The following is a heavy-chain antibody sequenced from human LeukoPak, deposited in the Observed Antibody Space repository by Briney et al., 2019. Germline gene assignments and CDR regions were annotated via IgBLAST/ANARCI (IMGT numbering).Heavy chain of an antibody. Sequence: PGGSLRLSCAASGFTFSSYAMTWVRQAPGKGLEWVSVISGSGGSTYYADSVKGRFTISRDHSKNTLYLQVNSLTAEDPAVFYCAKVLGASWGSYRSKPHFDYWGQGTLVTVSS. V-gene: IGHV3-23*01. CDR2: ISGSGGST. D-gene: IGHD3-16*02. CDR3: AKVLGASWGSYRSKPHFDY. CDR1: GFTFSSYA. J-gene: IGHJ4*02.